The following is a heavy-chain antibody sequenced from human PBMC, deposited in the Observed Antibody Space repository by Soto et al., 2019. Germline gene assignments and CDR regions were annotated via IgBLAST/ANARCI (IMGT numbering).Heavy chain of an antibody. CDR2: INAGNGNT. Sequence: QVQLVQSGAEVKKPGASVKVSCKASGYTFSSYAMHWVRQAPGQRLEWMGWINAGNGNTKYSQKFQGRVTITRDTSASTAYMELSSLRSEDTAVYYCARAPSWDIFDYWGQGTLVTVSS. D-gene: IGHD2-2*01. V-gene: IGHV1-3*01. CDR1: GYTFSSYA. CDR3: ARAPSWDIFDY. J-gene: IGHJ4*02.